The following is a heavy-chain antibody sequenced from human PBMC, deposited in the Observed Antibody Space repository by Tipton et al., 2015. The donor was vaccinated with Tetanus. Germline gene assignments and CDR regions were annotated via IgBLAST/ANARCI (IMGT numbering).Heavy chain of an antibody. Sequence: TLSLTYTVSGGSVSSGSYYWSWIRQPPGKGLEWIGYFFYSGSTNYNPSLRSRVSMAVGTSKNQFSLQLRSVTAADTAVYYCARGDGYHYYYHMDVWGRGTTVTVSS. V-gene: IGHV4-61*01. J-gene: IGHJ6*04. CDR3: ARGDGYHYYYHMDV. D-gene: IGHD1-26*01. CDR2: FFYSGST. CDR1: GGSVSSGSYY.